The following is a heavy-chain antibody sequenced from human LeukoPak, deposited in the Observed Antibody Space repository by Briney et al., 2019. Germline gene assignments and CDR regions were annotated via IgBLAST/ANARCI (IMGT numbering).Heavy chain of an antibody. CDR1: GLTFSNYW. CDR2: ISSSSSYI. J-gene: IGHJ5*02. V-gene: IGHV3-21*01. D-gene: IGHD6-19*01. Sequence: GGSLRLSCAASGLTFSNYWMSWVRQAPGKGLEWVSSISSSSSYIYYADSVKGRFTISRDNAKNSLYLQMNSLRAEDTAVYYCARDGTKQWPNWFDPWGQGTLVTVSS. CDR3: ARDGTKQWPNWFDP.